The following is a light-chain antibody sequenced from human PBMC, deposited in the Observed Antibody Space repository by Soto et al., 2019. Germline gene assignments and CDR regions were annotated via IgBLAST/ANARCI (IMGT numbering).Light chain of an antibody. Sequence: EIVMTQSPATLSVSLGERATLSCRASQSVSINLAWYQQKPGQAPRLLIYSASTRATGIAARFSGSGSGTDLTRTISGLQSEDFAVYYCHQHNNWPSALGKGTKLDI. CDR1: QSVSIN. CDR3: HQHNNWPSA. CDR2: SAS. J-gene: IGKJ2*01. V-gene: IGKV3-15*01.